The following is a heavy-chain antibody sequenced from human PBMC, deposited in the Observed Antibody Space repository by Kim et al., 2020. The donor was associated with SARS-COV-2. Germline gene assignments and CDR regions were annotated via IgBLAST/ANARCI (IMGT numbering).Heavy chain of an antibody. CDR1: GFTFSGSA. J-gene: IGHJ6*02. CDR3: TSGGNYYYYGMDV. Sequence: GGSRRLSCAASGFTFSGSAMHWVRQASGKGLEWVGRIRSKANSYATAYAASVKGRFTISRDDSKNTAYLQMNSLKTEDTAVYYCTSGGNYYYYGMDVWGQGTTVTVSS. D-gene: IGHD3-16*01. V-gene: IGHV3-73*01. CDR2: IRSKANSYAT.